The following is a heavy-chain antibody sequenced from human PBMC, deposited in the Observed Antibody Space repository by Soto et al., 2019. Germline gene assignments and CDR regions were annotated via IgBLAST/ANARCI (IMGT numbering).Heavy chain of an antibody. D-gene: IGHD2-21*02. Sequence: QVQLVQSGAEMKRPESSVTVSCETSGGTFTNYTFSWVRQAPGQGLEWMGWIIPVLNIAKYAQKFQGRINITADKSTNTAYLELSSLISEDTAIYFCAKAPTASAPFVFWGQGTLVTVSS. J-gene: IGHJ4*02. V-gene: IGHV1-69*02. CDR1: GGTFTNYT. CDR2: IIPVLNIA. CDR3: AKAPTASAPFVF.